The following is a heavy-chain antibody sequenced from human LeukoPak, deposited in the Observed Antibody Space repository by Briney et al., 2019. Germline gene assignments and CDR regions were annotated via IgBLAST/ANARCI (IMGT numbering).Heavy chain of an antibody. Sequence: SGGSLRLSCAASGFTFSSYAMSWVRQAPGKGLEWVSAISGSGGSTYYADSVKGRFTISRDNSKNTLYLQMNSLRAEDTAVYYCAKGRLNWNRLPDVDYWGQGTLVTVSS. J-gene: IGHJ4*02. V-gene: IGHV3-23*01. CDR2: ISGSGGST. CDR1: GFTFSSYA. D-gene: IGHD1-1*01. CDR3: AKGRLNWNRLPDVDY.